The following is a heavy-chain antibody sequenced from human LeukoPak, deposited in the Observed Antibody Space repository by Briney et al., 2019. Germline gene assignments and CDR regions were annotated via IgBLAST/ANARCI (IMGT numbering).Heavy chain of an antibody. CDR3: ARDAYGSGSYPYFDY. J-gene: IGHJ4*02. CDR1: GGTLSSYA. CDR2: IIPIFGTA. D-gene: IGHD3-10*01. Sequence: ASVKVFCKASGGTLSSYAISWVRQAPGQGLEWMGRIIPIFGTANYAQKFQGRVTITTDESTSTAYMELSSLRSEDTAVYYCARDAYGSGSYPYFDYWGQGTLVTVSS. V-gene: IGHV1-69*05.